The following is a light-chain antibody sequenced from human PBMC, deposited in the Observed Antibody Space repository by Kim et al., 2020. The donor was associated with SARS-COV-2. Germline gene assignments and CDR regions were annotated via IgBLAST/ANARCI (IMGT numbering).Light chain of an antibody. CDR2: AAS. Sequence: DIQMTQSPSSLSASVGDRVTITCRASQSISSYLNWYQQKLGKAPKFLIYAASSLQSGVPSRFSGSGSGTDFTLTISSLQPEDFATYYCQQSYSTPDTFGQGTKLEI. CDR3: QQSYSTPDT. V-gene: IGKV1-39*01. J-gene: IGKJ2*01. CDR1: QSISSY.